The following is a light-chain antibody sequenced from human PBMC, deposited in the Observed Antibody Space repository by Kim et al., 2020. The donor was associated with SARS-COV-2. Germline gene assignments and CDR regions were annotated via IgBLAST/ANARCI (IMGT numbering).Light chain of an antibody. V-gene: IGLV1-44*01. Sequence: SVLTQPPSASGTPGQRVTISCSGSSSNIGSNTVSWYQQLPGTAPKLLIYSDYHRPSGVPVRFSVSRSGTSASLAISGLQSEDEADYYCAAWDDSLNGGVFGGGTQRTVL. CDR2: SDY. CDR1: SSNIGSNT. J-gene: IGLJ3*02. CDR3: AAWDDSLNGGV.